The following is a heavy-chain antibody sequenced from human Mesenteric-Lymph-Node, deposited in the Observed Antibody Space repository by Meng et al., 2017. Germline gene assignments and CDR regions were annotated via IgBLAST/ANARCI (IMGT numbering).Heavy chain of an antibody. Sequence: QVRLREAGSSLVKPSGTLSLTFAGSGGSISSVYWWTWVRQSPGKGLEWIGEIYHNGSTNYNPSLKSRVTISVDKSKNQFSLKLTSVTAADTAVYYCARGGYYCFDYWGQGTLVTVSS. V-gene: IGHV4-4*02. D-gene: IGHD5-18*01. J-gene: IGHJ4*02. CDR3: ARGGYYCFDY. CDR2: IYHNGST. CDR1: GGSISSVYW.